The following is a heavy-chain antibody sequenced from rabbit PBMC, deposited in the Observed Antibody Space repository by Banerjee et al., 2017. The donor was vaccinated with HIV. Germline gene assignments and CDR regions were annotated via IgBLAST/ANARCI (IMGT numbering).Heavy chain of an antibody. CDR3: ARDLTGVIGWNFGW. Sequence: QLKESGGGLVQPGGSLKLSCKGSGFDFSSYYMSWVRQAPGKGLEWIGYIDPFFGTTYYANWVNGRFTISNDNAQNTVFLQMTSLTAADTATYFCARDLTGVIGWNFGWWGQGTLVTVS. V-gene: IGHV1S7*01. CDR1: GFDFSSYY. CDR2: IDPFFGTT. D-gene: IGHD4-1*01. J-gene: IGHJ3*01.